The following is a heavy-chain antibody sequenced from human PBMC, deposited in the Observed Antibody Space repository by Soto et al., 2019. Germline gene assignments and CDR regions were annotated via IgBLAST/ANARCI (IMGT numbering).Heavy chain of an antibody. CDR2: SYPGDPTS. CDR3: ERIIGCWRSNDCSWALEI. D-gene: IGHD2-21*01. J-gene: IGHJ3*02. V-gene: IGHV5-51*01. CDR1: GYRFIYSS. Sequence: GASRKISCKTSGYRFIYSSVACVRQTAGKGRGGLGTSYPGDPTSTYSPSFQGQVTISVVKSISTAYLHLSSLKASDTAMYYCERIIGCWRSNDCSWALEIWGEGTMVTVSS.